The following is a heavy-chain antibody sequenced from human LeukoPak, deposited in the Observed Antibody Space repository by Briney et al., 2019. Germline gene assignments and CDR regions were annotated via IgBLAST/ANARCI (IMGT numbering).Heavy chain of an antibody. J-gene: IGHJ3*02. CDR2: ISTYHGNT. Sequence: ASVKVSCKASGYTFTSYGISWVRQAPGLGLEWMGWISTYHGNTNYAQKLQGRVTMTTDTSTSTAYMELSRLRSDDTAVYYCARGNTVTGAFDIWGQGTMVTVSS. V-gene: IGHV1-18*01. CDR3: ARGNTVTGAFDI. CDR1: GYTFTSYG. D-gene: IGHD4-17*01.